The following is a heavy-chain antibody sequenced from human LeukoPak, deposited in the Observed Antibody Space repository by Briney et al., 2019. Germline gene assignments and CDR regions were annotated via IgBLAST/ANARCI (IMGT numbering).Heavy chain of an antibody. D-gene: IGHD5-18*01. CDR2: VYPNGDT. CDR3: ARDGYSYGFGS. V-gene: IGHV4-4*07. Sequence: SETLSLTCTVSGGSMRSFYWSWIRQPAGKGWEWIGHVYPNGDTNYNPSLKSRVSMSVVTSENQFSLKLTSVTAADTAVYYCARDGYSYGFGSWGQGTLVTVSS. J-gene: IGHJ4*02. CDR1: GGSMRSFY.